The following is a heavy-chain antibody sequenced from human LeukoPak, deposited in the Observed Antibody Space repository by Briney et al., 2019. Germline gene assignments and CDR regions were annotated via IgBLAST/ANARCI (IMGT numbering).Heavy chain of an antibody. D-gene: IGHD6-19*01. CDR3: VRGGIQVSGIDEIDY. CDR1: GFTFRSYD. CDR2: VGISGDT. J-gene: IGHJ4*02. V-gene: IGHV3-13*01. Sequence: PGGSLRLSCAASGFTFRSYDMHWVRQVTGKGLEGVSAVGISGDTYYAGSVKGRFTISRENAKNSLYLRMNSLTAGDTAVYYCVRGGIQVSGIDEIDYWARGPWSPSPQ.